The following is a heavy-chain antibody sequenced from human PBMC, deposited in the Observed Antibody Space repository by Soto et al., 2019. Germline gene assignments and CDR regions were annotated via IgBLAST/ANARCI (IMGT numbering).Heavy chain of an antibody. D-gene: IGHD1-26*01. CDR1: GFTVSTSY. Sequence: EVQLVESGGDLVQPGGSLRLSCAASGFTVSTSYMGWVRQAPGKGLEWVSSIYSDGNTYYADSVRGRFTIYTDNSEVTFYLQMISLGVDDTAMYYCARHVGSYWYFDLWGRGTLVIGSS. V-gene: IGHV3-66*04. J-gene: IGHJ2*01. CDR2: IYSDGNT. CDR3: ARHVGSYWYFDL.